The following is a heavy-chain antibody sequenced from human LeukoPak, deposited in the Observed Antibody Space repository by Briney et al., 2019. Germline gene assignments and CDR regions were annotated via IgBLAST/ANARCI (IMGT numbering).Heavy chain of an antibody. V-gene: IGHV3-30*03. J-gene: IGHJ4*02. CDR2: IAYDGRNK. CDR1: GFTFSNYV. D-gene: IGHD6-19*01. CDR3: ARLRGQWLDY. Sequence: GGSLRLSCAASGFTFSNYVTHWVRQAPGKGLEWVTVIAYDGRNKYFADSVKGRFTISRDNAKNTLYLQMNSLRAEDTAVYYCARLRGQWLDYWGQGTLVTVSS.